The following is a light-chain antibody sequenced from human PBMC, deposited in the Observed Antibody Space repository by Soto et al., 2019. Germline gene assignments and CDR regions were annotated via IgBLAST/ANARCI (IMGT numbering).Light chain of an antibody. V-gene: IGKV3-15*01. CDR2: DTS. J-gene: IGKJ5*01. Sequence: VTTQSPCTLSVSLGERATLSFRASQSVSIHLAWYQQKPGQAPRLLIYDTSTRATGIPARFSGSGSGTEFTLTISSLKSEDFAVYYCQQYSNWPQITFGQGTRLEIK. CDR1: QSVSIH. CDR3: QQYSNWPQIT.